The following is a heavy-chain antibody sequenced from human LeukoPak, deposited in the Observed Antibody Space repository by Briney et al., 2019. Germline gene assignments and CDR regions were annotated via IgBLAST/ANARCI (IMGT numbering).Heavy chain of an antibody. V-gene: IGHV4-31*03. J-gene: IGHJ5*02. CDR3: ARGGGRGVHNWFDP. Sequence: SETLSLTCTVSGGSISSGGYYWSWIRQHPGKGLEWIGYIYYSGSTYYNPSLKSRVTISVDTSKNQFSLKLSSVTAADTAVYYCARGGGRGVHNWFDPWGQGTLVTVSS. D-gene: IGHD3-10*01. CDR1: GGSISSGGYY. CDR2: IYYSGST.